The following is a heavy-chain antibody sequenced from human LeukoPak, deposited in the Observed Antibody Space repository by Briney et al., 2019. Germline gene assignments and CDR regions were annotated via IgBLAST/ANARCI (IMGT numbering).Heavy chain of an antibody. J-gene: IGHJ4*02. D-gene: IGHD3-22*01. CDR1: GGSFSGYY. CDR3: ARGQRDDSSGYYYYLAY. V-gene: IGHV4-34*01. CDR2: INHSGST. Sequence: PSETLSLTSAVYGGSFSGYYWSWIRQPPGKGLEWIGEINHSGSTNYNPSLKSRVTISVDTSKNQFSLKLSSVTAADTAVYYCARGQRDDSSGYYYYLAYWGQGTLVTVSS.